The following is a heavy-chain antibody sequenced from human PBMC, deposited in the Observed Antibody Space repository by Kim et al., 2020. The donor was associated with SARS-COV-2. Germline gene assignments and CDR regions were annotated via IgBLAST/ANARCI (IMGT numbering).Heavy chain of an antibody. CDR3: ARTIWSGSYYNYYYGMDV. D-gene: IGHD1-26*01. V-gene: IGHV1-69*06. CDR2: IIPIFGTA. CDR1: GGTFSSYA. Sequence: SVKVSCKASGGTFSSYAISWVRQAPGQGLEWMGGIIPIFGTANYAQKFQGRVTITADKSTSTAYMELSSLRSEDTAVYYCARTIWSGSYYNYYYGMDVWGQGTTVTVSS. J-gene: IGHJ6*02.